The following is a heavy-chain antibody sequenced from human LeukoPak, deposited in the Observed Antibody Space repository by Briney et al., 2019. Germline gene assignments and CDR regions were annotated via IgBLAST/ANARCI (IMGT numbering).Heavy chain of an antibody. Sequence: GRSLRLSCAASGFTFDDYAMHWVRQAPGKGLEWVSGISWNSGSIGYADSVKGRFTISRDNAKNSLYLQMNSLRAEDTALYYCAKHIDTDYYGSGHFDYWGQGTLVTVSS. CDR2: ISWNSGSI. D-gene: IGHD3-10*01. J-gene: IGHJ4*02. V-gene: IGHV3-9*01. CDR3: AKHIDTDYYGSGHFDY. CDR1: GFTFDDYA.